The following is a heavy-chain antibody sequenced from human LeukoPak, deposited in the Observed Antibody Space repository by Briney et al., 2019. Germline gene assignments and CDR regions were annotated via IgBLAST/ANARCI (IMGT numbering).Heavy chain of an antibody. CDR3: ARCKNDYGDYVFDY. V-gene: IGHV3-48*03. D-gene: IGHD4-17*01. J-gene: IGHJ4*02. CDR2: ISRSGAIK. CDR1: GFTFNTYE. Sequence: GGSLRLSCAASGFTFNTYELNWVRQAPGKGLEWISYISRSGAIKYYADSVKGRFTISRDNAKNSLYLQMNSLRAEDTAVYYCARCKNDYGDYVFDYWGQGTLVTVSS.